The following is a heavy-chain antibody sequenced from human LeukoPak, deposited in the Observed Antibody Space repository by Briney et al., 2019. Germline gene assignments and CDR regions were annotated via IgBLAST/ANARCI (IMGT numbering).Heavy chain of an antibody. J-gene: IGHJ4*02. CDR3: ARHGSRWSFDY. Sequence: SETLSLTCTVSGAFISTYYWSWIRQPPGKGLEWIGYIQNSGTTNHNPSLQSRVTISVDMSKNQFSLRLSSVTAADTAVYYCARHGSRWSFDYWGQGTLVTVSS. CDR1: GAFISTYY. D-gene: IGHD6-13*01. V-gene: IGHV4-59*08. CDR2: IQNSGTT.